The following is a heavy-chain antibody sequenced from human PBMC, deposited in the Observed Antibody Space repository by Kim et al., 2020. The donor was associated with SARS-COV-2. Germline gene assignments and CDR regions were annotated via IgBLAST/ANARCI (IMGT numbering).Heavy chain of an antibody. CDR3: ARFSWYQWEIFTSFNL. CDR1: GGTISPYY. CDR2: IDYSGDS. D-gene: IGHD1-26*01. Sequence: SETLSLTCTVSGGTISPYYWSWIRQPPGKGLEWLAYIDYSGDSKYNPSLKSRLTISLDTSKNHFSLKLSSVTAADTAVYYCARFSWYQWEIFTSFNLWGPGTLVTVSS. V-gene: IGHV4-59*01. J-gene: IGHJ4*02.